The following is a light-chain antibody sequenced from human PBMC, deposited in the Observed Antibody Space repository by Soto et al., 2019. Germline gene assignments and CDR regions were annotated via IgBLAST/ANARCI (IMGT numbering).Light chain of an antibody. CDR2: GAS. Sequence: EIVMTQSPATLSVSPGERATLSCRASQSVSSNLAWYQQKPGQAPRLLIYGASTRATGIPARFSGSGSGTEFTLTISSLQSEDFAVYFCQQYNNRPPWTFGKGTKVDI. CDR3: QQYNNRPPWT. V-gene: IGKV3-15*01. CDR1: QSVSSN. J-gene: IGKJ1*01.